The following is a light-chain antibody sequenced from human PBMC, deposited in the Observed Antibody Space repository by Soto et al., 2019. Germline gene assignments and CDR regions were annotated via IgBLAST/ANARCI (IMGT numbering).Light chain of an antibody. V-gene: IGKV3-20*01. Sequence: EIVSTQSPGTLSLSPGERPTLSCRASQSVSSSYLAWYQQKPGQAPRLLIYGASSRATGIPDRFSGSGSGTDFTLTISRLEPEDFAVYYCQQYGSSPPWTFGQGTKVEIK. CDR1: QSVSSSY. CDR2: GAS. J-gene: IGKJ1*01. CDR3: QQYGSSPPWT.